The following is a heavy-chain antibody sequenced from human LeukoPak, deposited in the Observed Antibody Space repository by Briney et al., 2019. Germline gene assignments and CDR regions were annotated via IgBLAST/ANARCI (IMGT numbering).Heavy chain of an antibody. D-gene: IGHD1-1*01. Sequence: PSETLSLTCAVYGGSFSGYYWSWIRQPPGKGLEWIGEINHSGSTNYNPSLKSRVTISVDTSKNQFSLKLSSVTAADTAVYYCARGPGTFAAVTGKNFDYWGQGTLVTVSS. V-gene: IGHV4-34*01. J-gene: IGHJ4*02. CDR2: INHSGST. CDR1: GGSFSGYY. CDR3: ARGPGTFAAVTGKNFDY.